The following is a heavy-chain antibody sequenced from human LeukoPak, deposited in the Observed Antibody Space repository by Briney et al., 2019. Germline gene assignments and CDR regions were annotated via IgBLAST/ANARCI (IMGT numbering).Heavy chain of an antibody. V-gene: IGHV1-8*01. D-gene: IGHD3-22*01. CDR1: GYTFTSYD. J-gene: IGHJ3*02. Sequence: ASVKVSCKASGYTFTSYDINWVRQATGQGLEWMGWMNPNSGNTGYAQKFQGRVTMTRNTSISTAYMELSSLRSEDTAVYYCARGLYDSSGYYYEVGLDIWGQGTMATVSS. CDR3: ARGLYDSSGYYYEVGLDI. CDR2: MNPNSGNT.